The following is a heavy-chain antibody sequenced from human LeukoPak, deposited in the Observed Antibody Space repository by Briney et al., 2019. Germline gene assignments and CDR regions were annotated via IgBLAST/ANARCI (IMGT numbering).Heavy chain of an antibody. D-gene: IGHD2-2*01. J-gene: IGHJ5*02. V-gene: IGHV1-69*05. CDR1: GGTFSSYA. CDR2: IIPIFGTA. CDR3: ARDRGWVGYQLPWVDWFDP. Sequence: SVKVSCKASGGTFSSYAISWVRQAPGQGLEWMGGIIPIFGTANYAQKFQGRVTITTDESTSTAYMELSSLRSEDTAVYYCARDRGWVGYQLPWVDWFDPWGQGTLVTVSS.